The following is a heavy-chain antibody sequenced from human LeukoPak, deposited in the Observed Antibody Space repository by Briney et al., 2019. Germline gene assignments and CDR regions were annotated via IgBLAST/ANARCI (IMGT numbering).Heavy chain of an antibody. J-gene: IGHJ4*02. V-gene: IGHV4-30-2*03. CDR1: SGSTSSGSYS. Sequence: PSETLSLTCTVSSGSTSSGSYSWSWIRQPPGKGLEWIGYIYYRGSTYYNPSLKSRVTISADTSKNQFSLKLSSVTAADTAVYYCARRKRGLERTFDYWGQGTLVTVSS. D-gene: IGHD3-3*01. CDR2: IYYRGST. CDR3: ARRKRGLERTFDY.